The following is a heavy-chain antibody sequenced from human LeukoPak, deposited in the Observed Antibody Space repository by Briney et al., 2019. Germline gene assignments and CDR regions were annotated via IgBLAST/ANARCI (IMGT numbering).Heavy chain of an antibody. CDR2: ISAYNSNT. CDR1: GYTFTSYG. J-gene: IGHJ4*02. Sequence: AASVKVSCKASGYTFTSYGISWVRQAPGQGLEWMGWISAYNSNTNYAQKLQGRVTMTTDTSTSTAYMELRSLRSDDTAVYYCARVSRGYSGYGEDDYWGQGTLVTVSS. D-gene: IGHD5-12*01. V-gene: IGHV1-18*01. CDR3: ARVSRGYSGYGEDDY.